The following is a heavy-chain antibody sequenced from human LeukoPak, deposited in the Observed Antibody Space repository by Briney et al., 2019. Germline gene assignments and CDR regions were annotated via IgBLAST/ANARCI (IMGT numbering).Heavy chain of an antibody. J-gene: IGHJ4*02. V-gene: IGHV4-34*01. CDR2: INHSGST. D-gene: IGHD3-22*01. CDR3: ARQASTPTYYYDSSGYYSFDY. CDR1: GGSFSGYY. Sequence: PSETLSLTCAVYGGSFSGYYWSWIRQPPGKGLEWIGEINHSGSTNYNPSLKSRVTISVDTSKNQFSLKLSSVTAADTAVYYCARQASTPTYYYDSSGYYSFDYWGQGTLVTVSS.